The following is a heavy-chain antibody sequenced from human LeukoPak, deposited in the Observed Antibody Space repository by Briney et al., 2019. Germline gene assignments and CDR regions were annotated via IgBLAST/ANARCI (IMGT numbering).Heavy chain of an antibody. CDR3: AKAQYYGSGRNNWFDP. CDR1: GFTFSSYA. CDR2: ISGSGGST. D-gene: IGHD3-10*01. V-gene: IGHV3-23*01. J-gene: IGHJ5*02. Sequence: GGSLRLSCAASGFTFSSYAMSWVRQAPGKGLEWVSAISGSGGSTYYADSVKGRFTISRDNSKNTLYLQMNSLRAEDTAVYYCAKAQYYGSGRNNWFDPWGQGTLVTVSS.